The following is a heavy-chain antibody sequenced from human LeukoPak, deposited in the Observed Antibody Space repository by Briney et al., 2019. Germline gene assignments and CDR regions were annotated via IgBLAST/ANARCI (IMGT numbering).Heavy chain of an antibody. CDR3: ARDRLNLYGSGSRFDP. J-gene: IGHJ5*02. Sequence: ASVKVSCKASGYTFTSYGISWVRQAPGQGLEWMGWISAYNGNTNYAQKLQGRVTMTTDTSTSTAYMELRSLRSDDTAVYYCARDRLNLYGSGSRFDPWGQGTLVTVSS. CDR1: GYTFTSYG. V-gene: IGHV1-18*01. D-gene: IGHD3-10*01. CDR2: ISAYNGNT.